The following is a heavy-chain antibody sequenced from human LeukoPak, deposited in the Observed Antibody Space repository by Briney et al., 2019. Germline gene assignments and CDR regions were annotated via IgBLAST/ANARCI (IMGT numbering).Heavy chain of an antibody. CDR3: ARRRGDCSSTSCYFYDDY. D-gene: IGHD2-2*01. V-gene: IGHV3-48*04. J-gene: IGHJ4*02. CDR1: GFTFSNYN. Sequence: PGGSLRLSCVASGFTFSNYNMDWVRQAPGKGLEWVSYISSTSSTIYYADSVKGRFTISRDNAKNSLYLQMNSLRAEDTAVYYCARRRGDCSSTSCYFYDDYWGQGTLVTVSS. CDR2: ISSTSSTI.